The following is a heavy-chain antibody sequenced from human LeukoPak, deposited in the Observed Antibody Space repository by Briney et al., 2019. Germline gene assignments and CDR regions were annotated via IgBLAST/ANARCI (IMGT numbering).Heavy chain of an antibody. CDR2: MNPNSGNT. CDR3: ARETRFLEWLARPSTSNYYGMDV. V-gene: IGHV1-8*01. J-gene: IGHJ6*02. D-gene: IGHD3-3*01. CDR1: GYTFTNYD. Sequence: ASVTVSCKASGYTFTNYDINWVRQATGQGLEWMGWMNPNSGNTGYAQKFQGRATMTRNTSISTAYMELSSLRSEDTAVYYCARETRFLEWLARPSTSNYYGMDVWGQGTTVTVSS.